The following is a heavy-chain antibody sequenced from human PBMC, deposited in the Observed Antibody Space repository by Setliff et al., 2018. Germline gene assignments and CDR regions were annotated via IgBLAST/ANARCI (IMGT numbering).Heavy chain of an antibody. CDR3: AKDGQVNEDYYGMDV. CDR1: GFTFSNNA. CDR2: VYSGSPNT. Sequence: GGSLRLSCLASGFTFSNNAMSWIRQAPGKGLEWVSVVYSGSPNTYYAASVKGRFTISRDNSKNTLYLQMNSLRAEDTAVYYCAKDGQVNEDYYGMDVWGQGTTVTVSS. V-gene: IGHV3-23*03. J-gene: IGHJ6*02.